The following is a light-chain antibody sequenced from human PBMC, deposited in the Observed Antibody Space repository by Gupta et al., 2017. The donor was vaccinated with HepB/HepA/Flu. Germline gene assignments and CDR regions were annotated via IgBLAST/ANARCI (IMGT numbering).Light chain of an antibody. V-gene: IGKV1-39*01. CDR2: SAS. CDR1: QSINTY. Sequence: DIQMTQSPSSLSASVGDRVTITCRASQSINTYLNWYQHKPGKAPKLLIHSASTLQSGVPSRFSCSRFGTRFTLSINGLHPEHFATYYFLQGHTSPTFRRGATVEI. J-gene: IGKJ4*02. CDR3: LQGHTSPT.